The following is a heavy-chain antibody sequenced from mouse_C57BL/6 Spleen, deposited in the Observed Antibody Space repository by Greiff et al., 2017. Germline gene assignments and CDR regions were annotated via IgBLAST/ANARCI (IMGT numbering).Heavy chain of an antibody. CDR1: GYAFTNYL. CDR3: ARMDPWFAY. Sequence: QVQLQQSGAELVRPGTSVKVSCKASGYAFTNYLIEWVKQRPGQGLEWIGVINPGSGGTNYNEKFKGKATLTADKSSSTAYLQHSSLTSEDSAVYFCARMDPWFAYWGPGTLVTVSA. V-gene: IGHV1-54*01. J-gene: IGHJ3*01. CDR2: INPGSGGT.